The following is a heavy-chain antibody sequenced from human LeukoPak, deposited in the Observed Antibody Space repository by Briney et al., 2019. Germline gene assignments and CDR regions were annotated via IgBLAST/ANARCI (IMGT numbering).Heavy chain of an antibody. CDR3: ARQIRATLYSSSWFGYFDL. CDR1: GASISTSAYY. V-gene: IGHV4-39*01. Sequence: PSETLSLTCTVSGASISTSAYYWGWIRQPPGTGLEWVGRIYYDGDTYYNPSLRSRVTISVDTSKNQFSLKLSSVTAADTAVYYCARQIRATLYSSSWFGYFDLWGRGTLVTVSS. CDR2: IYYDGDT. D-gene: IGHD6-13*01. J-gene: IGHJ2*01.